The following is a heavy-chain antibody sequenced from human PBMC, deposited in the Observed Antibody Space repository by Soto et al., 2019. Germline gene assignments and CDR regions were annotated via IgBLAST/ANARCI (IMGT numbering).Heavy chain of an antibody. CDR3: ARGISGAYDSTYDW. J-gene: IGHJ4*02. V-gene: IGHV3-74*01. CDR2: INSDGTLT. D-gene: IGHD5-12*01. Sequence: GGSLRLSCAASGFSFNNYWMHWVRQSPGKGLVWVSRINSDGTLTNYADSVKGRFTISRDNAKNTLRLQMNSLRAEDTAVYYCARGISGAYDSTYDWWGQGTLVTVSS. CDR1: GFSFNNYW.